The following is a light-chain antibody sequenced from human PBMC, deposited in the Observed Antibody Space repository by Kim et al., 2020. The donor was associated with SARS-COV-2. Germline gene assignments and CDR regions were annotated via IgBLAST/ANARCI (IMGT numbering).Light chain of an antibody. CDR2: QDE. Sequence: SYELAQPPSVSASPGQAASITCSGDKLGNKYASWYQQKPGQSPVLVIYQDEKRPSGIPERFSGSNSGNSATLTISGTQAMGEADYFCLAWDSSSGSYVFGPGTKVTVL. CDR1: KLGNKY. V-gene: IGLV3-1*01. J-gene: IGLJ1*01. CDR3: LAWDSSSGSYV.